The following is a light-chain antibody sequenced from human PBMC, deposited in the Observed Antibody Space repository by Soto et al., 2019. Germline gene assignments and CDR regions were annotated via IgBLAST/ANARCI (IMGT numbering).Light chain of an antibody. J-gene: IGLJ1*01. CDR3: ISYSASGTYF. CDR2: DVS. CDR1: SSDVGYYNY. Sequence: QSVLTQPASVSGSPGQSITISCTGTSSDVGYYNYVSWYQQHPGKAPKLMIYDVSNRPSGISNRFSGSKSGNTASLTISGLLAEDEADYYCISYSASGTYFFASGT. V-gene: IGLV2-14*03.